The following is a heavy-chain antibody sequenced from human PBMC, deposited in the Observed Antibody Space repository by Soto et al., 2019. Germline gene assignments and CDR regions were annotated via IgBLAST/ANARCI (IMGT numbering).Heavy chain of an antibody. D-gene: IGHD3-22*01. Sequence: ASVKVSCKASGYTFTSYAMHWVRQAPGQRLEWMGWINAGNGNTKYSQKLQGRVTITRDTSASTAYMEMSSLRFEDTVLFYCAIEELRYYYDSSGYSVHYNGMDVWGQGTRVTVSS. V-gene: IGHV1-3*01. J-gene: IGHJ6*02. CDR1: GYTFTSYA. CDR2: INAGNGNT. CDR3: AIEELRYYYDSSGYSVHYNGMDV.